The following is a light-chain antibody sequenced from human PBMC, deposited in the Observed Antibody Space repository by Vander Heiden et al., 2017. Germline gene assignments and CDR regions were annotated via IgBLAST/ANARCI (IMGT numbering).Light chain of an antibody. V-gene: IGKV1-16*01. Sequence: DIQMTQSPSSLSASVGDRVTITCRASQGIRNYLVWFQQKPGKAPKSLIYAASSLYSGVPSRFSGSGSGTDFTLTISSLQPEDFATYYCQQDTSYPHTFGGGTKVEIK. CDR1: QGIRNY. J-gene: IGKJ4*01. CDR2: AAS. CDR3: QQDTSYPHT.